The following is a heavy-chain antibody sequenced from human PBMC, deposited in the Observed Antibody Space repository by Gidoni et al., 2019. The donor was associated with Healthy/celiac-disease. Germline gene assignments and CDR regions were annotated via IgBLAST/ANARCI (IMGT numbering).Heavy chain of an antibody. V-gene: IGHV4-31*03. J-gene: IGHJ4*02. Sequence: QVQLQESGPGLVKPSQTLSLTCTVSGGSISSGGYYWSWIRQHPGKGLEWIGYIYYSGSTYYNPSLKSRVTISVDTSKNQFSLKLSSVTAADTAVYYCARADLGGNSGISIDYWGQGTLVTVSS. CDR2: IYYSGST. CDR1: GGSISSGGYY. D-gene: IGHD2-21*02. CDR3: ARADLGGNSGISIDY.